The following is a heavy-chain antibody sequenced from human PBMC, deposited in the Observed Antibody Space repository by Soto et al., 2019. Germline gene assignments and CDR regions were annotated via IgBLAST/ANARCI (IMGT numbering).Heavy chain of an antibody. V-gene: IGHV3-23*01. J-gene: IGHJ6*02. CDR2: ITGSGSHA. D-gene: IGHD3-10*01. Sequence: EVQLLESGGGLVQPGGSLRLSCAASGFTFSNYSMRWVRQAPRKGLEWVSTITGSGSHAYYADSVKGRFTISNDISKSTLFLHMNSLSAEDTAVYYCAKDGSGRWAMDAWGQGTTVTVSS. CDR1: GFTFSNYS. CDR3: AKDGSGRWAMDA.